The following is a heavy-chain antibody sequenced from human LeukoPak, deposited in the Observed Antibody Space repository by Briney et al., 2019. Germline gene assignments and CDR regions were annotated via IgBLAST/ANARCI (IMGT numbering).Heavy chain of an antibody. V-gene: IGHV3-23*01. CDR3: ARHRSSWLIDY. CDR2: ISDSGGNT. Sequence: GSLRLSCAASGFTFNSYAMSWVRQAPWERLQWVSGISDSGGNTYYADSARGRFTISRDNSKNTLYLQMNSLRAEDTAVYYCARHRSSWLIDYWGQGTLVTVSS. D-gene: IGHD6-6*01. J-gene: IGHJ4*02. CDR1: GFTFNSYA.